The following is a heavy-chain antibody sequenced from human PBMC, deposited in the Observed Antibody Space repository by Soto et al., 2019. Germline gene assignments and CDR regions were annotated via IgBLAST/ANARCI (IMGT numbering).Heavy chain of an antibody. Sequence: QVQLVQSGAEVKKPGSSVKVSCKASGGTFSSYAIRWVRQAPGQGLEWMGGIIPIFGTANYAQKFQGRVTITADESTGTAYMELSSLRSEDTAVFYCARGGRSGYYPHYFDYWGQGTLVTVSS. D-gene: IGHD3-3*01. CDR1: GGTFSSYA. CDR2: IIPIFGTA. V-gene: IGHV1-69*12. CDR3: ARGGRSGYYPHYFDY. J-gene: IGHJ4*02.